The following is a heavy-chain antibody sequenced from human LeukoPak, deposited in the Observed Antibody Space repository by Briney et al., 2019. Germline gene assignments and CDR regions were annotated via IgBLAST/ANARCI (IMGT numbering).Heavy chain of an antibody. V-gene: IGHV3-30*04. Sequence: PGGSLRLSCAASGFTFSSYAMHWVRQAPGKGLEWVALISYDGSNKYYADSVKGRFTISRDNSKNTLYLQMNSLRAEDTAVYYCAKGALYSSGPAYYYYMDVWGKGTTVTISS. D-gene: IGHD6-19*01. CDR3: AKGALYSSGPAYYYYMDV. CDR1: GFTFSSYA. J-gene: IGHJ6*03. CDR2: ISYDGSNK.